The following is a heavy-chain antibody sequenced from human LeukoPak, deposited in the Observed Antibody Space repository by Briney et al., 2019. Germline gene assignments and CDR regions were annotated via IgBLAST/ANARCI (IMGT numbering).Heavy chain of an antibody. D-gene: IGHD3-3*01. CDR3: ARAPKRITIFGVAWGNWFDP. V-gene: IGHV4-31*03. Sequence: PSETLSLTCTVSGGSISSGGYYWSWIRQHPGKGLEGIGYIYYSGSTYYNPSLKSRVTISVDTSKNKFSLKLSSVTAADTAVHYCARAPKRITIFGVAWGNWFDPWSQGTLVTVSS. CDR1: GGSISSGGYY. CDR2: IYYSGST. J-gene: IGHJ5*02.